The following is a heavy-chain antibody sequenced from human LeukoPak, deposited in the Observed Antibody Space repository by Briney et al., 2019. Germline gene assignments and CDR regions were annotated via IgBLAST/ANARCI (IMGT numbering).Heavy chain of an antibody. V-gene: IGHV3-13*01. CDR2: VGTAGDT. D-gene: IGHD1-26*01. J-gene: IGHJ3*02. Sequence: PGGSLRLSCAASGFTFSSYDMHWVRQATGKGLEWVSAVGTAGDTYYPGSVKGRFTISRDNSKNTLYLQMNSLRAEDTAVYYCASRGVSGRAFDIWGQGTMVTVSS. CDR1: GFTFSSYD. CDR3: ASRGVSGRAFDI.